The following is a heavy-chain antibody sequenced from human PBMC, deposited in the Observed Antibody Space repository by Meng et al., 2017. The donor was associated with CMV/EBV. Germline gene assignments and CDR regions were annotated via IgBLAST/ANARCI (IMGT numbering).Heavy chain of an antibody. V-gene: IGHV3-48*03. CDR1: GFTFSSYE. CDR3: AREPYYDFWSGYYSGYYGMDV. CDR2: TSSSGSTI. J-gene: IGHJ6*02. Sequence: GGSLRLSCAASGFTFSSYEMNWVRQAPGKGLEWVSYTSSSGSTIYYADSVKGRFTISRDNAKNSLYLQMNSLRAEDTAVYYCAREPYYDFWSGYYSGYYGMDVWGQGTTVTVSS. D-gene: IGHD3-3*01.